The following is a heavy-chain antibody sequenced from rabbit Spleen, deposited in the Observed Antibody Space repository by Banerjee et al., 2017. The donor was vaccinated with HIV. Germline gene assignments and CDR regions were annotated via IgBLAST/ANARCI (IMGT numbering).Heavy chain of an antibody. CDR3: VRVLLSGSGRSL. D-gene: IGHD1-1*01. CDR1: GFDFSNYG. CDR2: IASSAKT. J-gene: IGHJ4*01. V-gene: IGHV1S47*01. Sequence: QEQLVESGGGLVQPGGSLKLSCKASGFDFSNYGINWVRQAPGKGLEWIGWIASSAKTYYASWAKGRFTITRNINLNTVDLKMSSLTAADTATYFCVRVLLSGSGRSLWGPGTLVTVS.